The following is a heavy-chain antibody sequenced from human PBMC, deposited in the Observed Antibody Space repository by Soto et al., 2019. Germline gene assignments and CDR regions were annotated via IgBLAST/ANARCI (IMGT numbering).Heavy chain of an antibody. CDR2: ISGSSGST. CDR1: GFTFSSYA. D-gene: IGHD6-13*01. CDR3: AKDRSGSNWYSFDY. J-gene: IGHJ4*02. Sequence: GGSLRLSCAASGFTFSSYAMSWVRQAPGKGLEWVSAISGSSGSTYYADSVKGRFSISRDNSKNTLYLQMNSLRAEDTAVYYCAKDRSGSNWYSFDYWGQGTLVTVSS. V-gene: IGHV3-23*01.